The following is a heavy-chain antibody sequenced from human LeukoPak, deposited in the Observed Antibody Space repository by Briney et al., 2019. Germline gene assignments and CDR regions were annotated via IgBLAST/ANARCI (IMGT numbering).Heavy chain of an antibody. D-gene: IGHD7-27*01. V-gene: IGHV4-39*01. J-gene: IGHJ3*02. Sequence: SETLSLTCTVSGGSISSSSYYWGWIRQPPGKGLEWIGSIYYSGSTYYNPSLKSRVTISVDTSKNQFSLKLSSVTAADTAVYYCAKHPPGAYAFDIWGQGTMVTVSS. CDR1: GGSISSSSYY. CDR2: IYYSGST. CDR3: AKHPPGAYAFDI.